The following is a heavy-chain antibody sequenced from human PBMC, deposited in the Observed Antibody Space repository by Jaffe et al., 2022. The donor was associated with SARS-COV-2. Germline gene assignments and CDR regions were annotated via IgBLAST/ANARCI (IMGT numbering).Heavy chain of an antibody. D-gene: IGHD3-9*01. J-gene: IGHJ6*02. V-gene: IGHV4-4*02. CDR1: GGSISSSNW. Sequence: QVQLQESGPGLVKPSGTLSLTCAVSGGSISSSNWWSWVRQPPGKGLEWIGEIYHSGSTNYNPSLKSRVTISVDKSKNQFSLKLSSVTAADTAVYYCARGPTGYDILTGYLYYYYGMDVWGQGTTVTVSS. CDR3: ARGPTGYDILTGYLYYYYGMDV. CDR2: IYHSGST.